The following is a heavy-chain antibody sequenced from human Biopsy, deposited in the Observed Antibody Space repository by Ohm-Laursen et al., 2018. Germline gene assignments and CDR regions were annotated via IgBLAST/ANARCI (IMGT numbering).Heavy chain of an antibody. D-gene: IGHD1-26*01. V-gene: IGHV4-59*01. CDR2: IYYSGGT. Sequence: GTLSLTCSVSGGSMTGYEWSWIRLAPGKGLEWIGCIYYSGGTKYNPSLASRVTFSVDMSKSQFSLKLYSVTAADTAVYYCARVEAGTYDALDIWGQGTLVAVSA. CDR3: ARVEAGTYDALDI. J-gene: IGHJ3*02. CDR1: GGSMTGYE.